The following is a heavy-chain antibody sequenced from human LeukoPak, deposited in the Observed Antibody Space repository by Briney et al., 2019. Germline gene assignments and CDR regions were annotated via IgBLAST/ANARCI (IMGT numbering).Heavy chain of an antibody. D-gene: IGHD3-16*01. J-gene: IGHJ5*02. V-gene: IGHV4-4*07. CDR1: SGSLSSYS. CDR3: ARRMLEARQSSATNWFDT. Sequence: SETLSLTCSVSSGSLSSYSWSWIRQPPGKGLEWIGRIYASGATIYNPSLQSRISISVDTSNNHFSLHLTSVTAADTAVYYCARRMLEARQSSATNWFDTWGQGTLVTVSS. CDR2: IYASGAT.